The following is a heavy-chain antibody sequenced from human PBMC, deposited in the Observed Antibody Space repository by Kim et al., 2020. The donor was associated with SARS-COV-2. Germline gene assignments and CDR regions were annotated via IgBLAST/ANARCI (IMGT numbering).Heavy chain of an antibody. CDR3: ARDLSLGLERGDYYYYGKDV. Sequence: ASVKVSCKASGYTFTSYYMHWVRQAPGQGLEWMGIINPSGGSTSYAQKFQDRVTMTRDTSTSTVYMELSSLRSEDTAVYYCARDLSLGLERGDYYYYGKDVWGQGTTVTVSS. CDR1: GYTFTSYY. J-gene: IGHJ6*02. V-gene: IGHV1-46*01. CDR2: INPSGGST. D-gene: IGHD1-1*01.